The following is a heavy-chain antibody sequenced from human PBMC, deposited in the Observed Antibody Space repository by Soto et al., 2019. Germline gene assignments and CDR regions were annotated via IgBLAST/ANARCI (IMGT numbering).Heavy chain of an antibody. J-gene: IGHJ6*02. CDR3: ARDPQSTADYGLDV. CDR2: TYTSGNA. CDR1: GFIASTSY. D-gene: IGHD4-17*01. V-gene: IGHV3-66*01. Sequence: EVQLVESGGTVVEPGGSLRLSCAASGFIASTSYIFWVRQAPGKGLEWVAVTYTSGNADYADSVKGRFTSSRADTKNTLNLQMNSLRAEDTAVYYCARDPQSTADYGLDVWGQGTTVTVSS.